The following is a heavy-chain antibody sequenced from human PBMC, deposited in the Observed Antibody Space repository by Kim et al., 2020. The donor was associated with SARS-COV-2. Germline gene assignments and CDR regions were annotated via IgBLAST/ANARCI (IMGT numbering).Heavy chain of an antibody. J-gene: IGHJ6*02. Sequence: GGSLRLSCAASGFTFSSYEMNWVRQAPGKGLEWVSYISSSGSTIYYADSVKGRFTISRDNAKNSLYLQMNSLRAEDTAVYYCASRAPFYYYYYGMDVWGQGTTVTVSS. D-gene: IGHD3-10*01. CDR1: GFTFSSYE. CDR2: ISSSGSTI. V-gene: IGHV3-48*03. CDR3: ASRAPFYYYYYGMDV.